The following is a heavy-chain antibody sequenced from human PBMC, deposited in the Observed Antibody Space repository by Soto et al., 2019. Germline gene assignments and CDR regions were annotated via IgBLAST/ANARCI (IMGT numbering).Heavy chain of an antibody. CDR1: GYTFTGYY. D-gene: IGHD3-10*01. CDR3: ARGVKVLLWFAELNYYMDV. Sequence: GASVKVSCKASGYTFTGYYMHWVRQAPGQGLEWMGWINPNSGGTNYAQKFQGWVTMTRDTSISTAYMELSRLRSDDTAVYYCARGVKVLLWFAELNYYMDVPGKGTTVTLPS. J-gene: IGHJ6*03. CDR2: INPNSGGT. V-gene: IGHV1-2*04.